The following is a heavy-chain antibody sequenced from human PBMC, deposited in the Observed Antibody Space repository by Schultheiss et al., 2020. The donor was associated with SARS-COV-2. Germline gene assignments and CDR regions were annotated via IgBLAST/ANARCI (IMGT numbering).Heavy chain of an antibody. CDR2: IYPGDSNT. CDR3: ARHYYDSSGYYPTTYDY. D-gene: IGHD3-22*01. J-gene: IGHJ4*02. Sequence: GGSLRLSCKGSGYSFSSYWIGWVRQMPGKGLEWMGIIYPGDSNTIYSPSFQGQVTISADRSISTAYLQWSSLKASDTAIYYCARHYYDSSGYYPTTYDYWGQGTLVTVSS. CDR1: GYSFSSYW. V-gene: IGHV5-51*01.